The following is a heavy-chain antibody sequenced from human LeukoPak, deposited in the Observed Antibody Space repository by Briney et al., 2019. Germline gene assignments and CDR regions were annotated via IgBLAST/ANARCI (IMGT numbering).Heavy chain of an antibody. Sequence: SETLSLTCTVSGGSISSYYWSWIRQPPGKGLEWIGNIYNSGGTNYNPSLKSRVTTSVDTSKNQFSLKLTSVTAADPAVYYCARYRGNSNGGFDPWGQGTLVTVSS. V-gene: IGHV4-59*01. CDR2: IYNSGGT. CDR1: GGSISSYY. D-gene: IGHD4-23*01. CDR3: ARYRGNSNGGFDP. J-gene: IGHJ5*02.